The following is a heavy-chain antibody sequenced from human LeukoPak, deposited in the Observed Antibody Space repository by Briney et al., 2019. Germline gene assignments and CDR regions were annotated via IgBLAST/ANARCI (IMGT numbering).Heavy chain of an antibody. CDR2: ISSSSSYI. J-gene: IGHJ5*02. CDR3: ARIRMVRGVIITSNWFDP. Sequence: SGGSLRLSCAASGFTFSSYSMNWVRQAPGKGLEWGSSISSSSSYIYYADSVKGRFTISRDNAKNSLYLQMNSLRAEDTAVYYCARIRMVRGVIITSNWFDPWGQGTLVTVSS. D-gene: IGHD3-10*01. CDR1: GFTFSSYS. V-gene: IGHV3-21*01.